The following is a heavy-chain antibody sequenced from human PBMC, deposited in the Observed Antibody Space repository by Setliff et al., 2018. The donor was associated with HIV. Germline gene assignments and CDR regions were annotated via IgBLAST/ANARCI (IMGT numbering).Heavy chain of an antibody. CDR3: ARDYVWGRRAFDI. D-gene: IGHD3-16*01. CDR2: IKPDGSER. V-gene: IGHV3-7*01. CDR1: GFTFSNYW. J-gene: IGHJ3*02. Sequence: GGSLRLSCAASGFTFSNYWMSWVRQTPGKGLEWVANIKPDGSERYYVDSVKGRFTISRDNAENSLYLQMNSLRAEDTAVYYCARDYVWGRRAFDIWGPGTMVTVSS.